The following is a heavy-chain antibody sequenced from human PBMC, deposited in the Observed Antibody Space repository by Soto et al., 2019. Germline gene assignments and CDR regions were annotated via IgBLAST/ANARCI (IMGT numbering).Heavy chain of an antibody. CDR2: IYWDEDK. Sequence: QITLNESGPTVLSPTETLTLTCRFSGFSLTTSGVGVGWIRQSPGKAPEWLALIYWDEDKRYSASLKSRLTITKDTSKNQVVLTVSDLDPTDTATYYCAHRVLRTVFGLVTTTAIYFDFWGQGTPVAVSS. CDR1: GFSLTTSGVG. V-gene: IGHV2-5*02. D-gene: IGHD3-3*01. CDR3: AHRVLRTVFGLVTTTAIYFDF. J-gene: IGHJ4*02.